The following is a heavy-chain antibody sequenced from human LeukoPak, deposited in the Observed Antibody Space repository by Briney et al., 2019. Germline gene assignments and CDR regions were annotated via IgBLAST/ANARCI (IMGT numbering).Heavy chain of an antibody. CDR3: ARGPYSYDSSGAFDI. V-gene: IGHV4-61*02. Sequence: SQTLSLTCTVSGDSISSGDYYWSWIRQPAGKGLEWIGRIYTSGSTNYNPSLKSRVTISVDTSKNQFSLKLSSVTAADTAVYFCARGPYSYDSSGAFDIWGQGTMVTVSS. CDR2: IYTSGST. CDR1: GDSISSGDYY. J-gene: IGHJ3*02. D-gene: IGHD3-22*01.